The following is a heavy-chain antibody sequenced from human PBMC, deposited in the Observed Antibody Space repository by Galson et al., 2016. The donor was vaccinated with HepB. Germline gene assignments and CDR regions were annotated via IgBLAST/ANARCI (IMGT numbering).Heavy chain of an antibody. CDR1: GDSFSPYA. Sequence: SVKVSCKASGDSFSPYAFSWVRQAPGQGLEWMGGIIPLFETPTYAQKFQGRVTITADESTSTAFLELSRLRSDDTAVYYCARALSRERALDRYFDLWGRGTLVSVSS. CDR2: IIPLFETP. CDR3: ARALSRERALDRYFDL. V-gene: IGHV1-69*13. D-gene: IGHD1-1*01. J-gene: IGHJ2*01.